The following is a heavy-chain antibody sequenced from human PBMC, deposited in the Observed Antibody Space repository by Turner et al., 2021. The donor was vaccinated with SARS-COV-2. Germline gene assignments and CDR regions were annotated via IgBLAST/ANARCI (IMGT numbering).Heavy chain of an antibody. CDR1: GGSMNSNY. D-gene: IGHD2-21*02. J-gene: IGHJ5*02. CDR3: ARETVNNWVDP. V-gene: IGHV4-59*01. Sequence: QVQLQESGPRLVKPLETLSLTCTVSGGSMNSNYWSWIRQPPGKRLEWIRYIYYRGSTNYNPSLESRVTISVDTSRNQFSLNLTSVTAADTAIYYCARETVNNWVDPWGQGTLVTVSS. CDR2: IYYRGST.